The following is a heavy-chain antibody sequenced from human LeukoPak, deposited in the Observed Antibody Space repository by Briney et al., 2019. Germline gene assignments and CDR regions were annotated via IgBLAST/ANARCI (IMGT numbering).Heavy chain of an antibody. CDR2: SSGSGANI. Sequence: PGGSLRLSCAASGFTFSSYSMNWVRQAPGKGLEWVSASSGSGANIHYADSVKGRFTISRDNSKNTLYLQMNSLRAEDTAVYFCAKDFTTGGSGSYLDTYFDYWGQGTLVTVSS. J-gene: IGHJ4*02. D-gene: IGHD3-10*01. CDR3: AKDFTTGGSGSYLDTYFDY. V-gene: IGHV3-23*01. CDR1: GFTFSSYS.